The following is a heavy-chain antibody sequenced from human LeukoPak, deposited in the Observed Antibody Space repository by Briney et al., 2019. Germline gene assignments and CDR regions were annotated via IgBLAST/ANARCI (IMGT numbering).Heavy chain of an antibody. D-gene: IGHD3-16*01. CDR1: GFTFSSYS. Sequence: GGSLRLSCAASGFTFSSYSMNWVRQAPGKGLEWVSSISSSSSYIYYADSVKGRFTISRDNAKNSLYLQMNSLRGDDTAMYYCVRDGGAGSDYWGQGSLVTVSS. CDR3: VRDGGAGSDY. CDR2: ISSSSSYI. J-gene: IGHJ4*02. V-gene: IGHV3-21*01.